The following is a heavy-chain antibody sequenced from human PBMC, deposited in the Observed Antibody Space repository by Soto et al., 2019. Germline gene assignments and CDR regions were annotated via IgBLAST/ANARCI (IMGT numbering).Heavy chain of an antibody. V-gene: IGHV1-18*01. J-gene: IGHJ3*02. CDR1: GYTFTSYG. Sequence: RASVKVSCKASGYTFTSYGISWVRQAPGQGLEWMGWISAYNGNTNYAQKLQGRVTMTTDTSTSTAYMELRSLRSDDTAVYYCARDFRSMNYYDSSGYYEDNHDAFDIWG. D-gene: IGHD3-22*01. CDR2: ISAYNGNT. CDR3: ARDFRSMNYYDSSGYYEDNHDAFDI.